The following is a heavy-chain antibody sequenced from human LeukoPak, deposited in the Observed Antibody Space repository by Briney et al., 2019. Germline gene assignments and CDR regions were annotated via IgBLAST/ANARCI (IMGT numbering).Heavy chain of an antibody. CDR1: GFTFSSYA. J-gene: IGHJ6*02. Sequence: PGGSLRLSCAASGFTFSSYAMSWVRQPPGKGLEWIGEINHSGSTNYYPSLKSRVTISVDTSKNQFSLKLSSVTAADSAVYFCARHDSYGINNGFDVWGQGTTVTVSS. V-gene: IGHV4-34*01. D-gene: IGHD3-10*01. CDR3: ARHDSYGINNGFDV. CDR2: INHSGST.